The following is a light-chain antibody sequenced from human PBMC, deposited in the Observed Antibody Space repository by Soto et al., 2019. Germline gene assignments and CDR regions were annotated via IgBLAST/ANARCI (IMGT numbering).Light chain of an antibody. V-gene: IGKV4-1*01. J-gene: IGKJ5*01. CDR1: QTVLHTSNNKNF. CDR3: QQYYSIPIT. CDR2: WAS. Sequence: DIVMTQSPESLAVSLGERATINCNSSQTVLHTSNNKNFLAWYQSKPGQPPKLLIYWASTRESGVPDRFDGSGSATDFTLTISSLQAEDVAVYYCQQYYSIPITFGQGTRLEIK.